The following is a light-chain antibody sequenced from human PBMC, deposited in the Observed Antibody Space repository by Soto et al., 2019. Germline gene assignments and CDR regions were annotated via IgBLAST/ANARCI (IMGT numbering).Light chain of an antibody. CDR3: QHYNSYSEA. CDR1: QSITNR. CDR2: DAS. V-gene: IGKV1-5*01. Sequence: DIQMNQSPATPSASVGDRVTITCRASQSITNRLAWYQQKPGKAPKVLIYDASSLESGVPSRFSGSGSGTEFTLTISSLQPDDFATYYCQHYNSYSEAFGQGTKV. J-gene: IGKJ1*01.